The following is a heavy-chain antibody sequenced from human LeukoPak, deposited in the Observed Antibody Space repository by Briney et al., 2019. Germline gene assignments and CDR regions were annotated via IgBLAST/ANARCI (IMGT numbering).Heavy chain of an antibody. J-gene: IGHJ6*03. CDR3: AIRYGSGEKYYYYYYMDV. D-gene: IGHD3-10*01. V-gene: IGHV1-8*01. CDR1: GYTFTSYD. CDR2: MNPNSGNT. Sequence: ASVKVSCKASGYTFTSYDINWVRQATGQGLEWMGWMNPNSGNTGYAQKFQGRVTMTRNTSISTAYMELNSLRSEDTAVYYCAIRYGSGEKYYYYYYMDVWGKGTTVTVSS.